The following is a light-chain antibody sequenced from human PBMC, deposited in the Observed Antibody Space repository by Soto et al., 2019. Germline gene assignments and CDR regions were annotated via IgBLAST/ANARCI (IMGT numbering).Light chain of an antibody. J-gene: IGKJ1*01. CDR1: QSISSRY. V-gene: IGKV3-15*01. CDR3: QQYNNWPPWT. Sequence: IVLTQSPGTLSMSPGERVTLSCRASQSISSRYLAWYQQKPGQAPRLLIYGASTRATGIPVRFSGSGSGTEFTLTISSLQSEDFAVYYCQQYNNWPPWTFGQGTKVDI. CDR2: GAS.